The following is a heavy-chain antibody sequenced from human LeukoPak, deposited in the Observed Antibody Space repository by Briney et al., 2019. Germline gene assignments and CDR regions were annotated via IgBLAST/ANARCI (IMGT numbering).Heavy chain of an antibody. D-gene: IGHD5-12*01. Sequence: GGSSGLCCAASGFTFSNYGMHWVSQAPGKGLEWVAVISYDGSNKYYTDSVKGRFTISRDNSKNTLYLQMNSLRAEDTAVYYCAKDRTAGYDGLVDYWGQGRLASVSS. CDR3: AKDRTAGYDGLVDY. CDR1: GFTFSNYG. J-gene: IGHJ4*02. CDR2: ISYDGSNK. V-gene: IGHV3-30*18.